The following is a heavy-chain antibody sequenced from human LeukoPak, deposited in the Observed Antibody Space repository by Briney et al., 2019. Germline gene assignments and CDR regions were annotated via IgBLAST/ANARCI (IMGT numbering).Heavy chain of an antibody. Sequence: SETLSLTCTVSGGSISSYYWSWIRQPPGKGLEWIGYIYYSGSTNYNPSLKSRVTISVDTSKNQFSLKLSSVTAADTAVYYCARHGATMVQGNDAFDIWGQGTMVTVSS. CDR2: IYYSGST. J-gene: IGHJ3*02. CDR1: GGSISSYY. D-gene: IGHD3-10*01. V-gene: IGHV4-59*08. CDR3: ARHGATMVQGNDAFDI.